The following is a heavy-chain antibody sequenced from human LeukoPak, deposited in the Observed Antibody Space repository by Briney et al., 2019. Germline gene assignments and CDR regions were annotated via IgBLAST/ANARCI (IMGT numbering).Heavy chain of an antibody. J-gene: IGHJ4*02. CDR2: INPNSGGT. CDR1: GYTLTGYY. Sequence: ASVKVSCKASGYTLTGYYMHWVRQAPGQGLEWMGRINPNSGGTNYAQKPQGRVTLTKDTSISTAYMELSSLRSDDTAVYYCAVEGIRGVISGVDYWGQGTLVTVSS. CDR3: AVEGIRGVISGVDY. D-gene: IGHD3-10*01. V-gene: IGHV1-2*06.